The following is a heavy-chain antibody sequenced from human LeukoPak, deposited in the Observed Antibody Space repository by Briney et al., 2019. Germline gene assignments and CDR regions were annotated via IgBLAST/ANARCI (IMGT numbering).Heavy chain of an antibody. CDR1: GYTFTSYD. V-gene: IGHV1-8*01. CDR2: MNPNSGNT. Sequence: ASVKVSCKASGYTFTSYDINWVRQATGQGLEWMGWMNPNSGNTGYAQKFQGRVTVTRNTSISTAHMELSSLRSEDTAVYYCARGRVDDYVWGCYRTHTFDYWGQGTLVTVSS. D-gene: IGHD3-16*02. J-gene: IGHJ4*02. CDR3: ARGRVDDYVWGCYRTHTFDY.